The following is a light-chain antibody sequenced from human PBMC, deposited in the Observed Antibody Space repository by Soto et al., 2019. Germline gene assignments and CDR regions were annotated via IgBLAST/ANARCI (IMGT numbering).Light chain of an antibody. CDR2: DAS. Sequence: EIVLTQSPATLSVSPGERATLSCRVSQSVSSNLAWYQQKPGQAPRLLIYDASNRATGIPARFSGSGSGTDFTLTISSLEPEDFAVYYCQQRSNWLTFGGGTKVDIK. CDR3: QQRSNWLT. V-gene: IGKV3-11*01. J-gene: IGKJ4*01. CDR1: QSVSSN.